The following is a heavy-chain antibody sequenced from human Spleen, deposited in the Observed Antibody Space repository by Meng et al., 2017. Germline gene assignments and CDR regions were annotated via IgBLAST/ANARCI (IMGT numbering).Heavy chain of an antibody. Sequence: GGSLRLSCAASGFTVSSNYMSWVRQAPGKGLEWVSSISSSSTYIYYADSVKGRFTIAREDAKNSLYLQMNSLRAEDTAVYYCVRDNAYYDFWSGFFPPQYNYGMDVWGQGTTVTVSS. CDR2: ISSSSTYI. J-gene: IGHJ6*02. V-gene: IGHV3-21*01. D-gene: IGHD3-3*01. CDR1: GFTVSSNY. CDR3: VRDNAYYDFWSGFFPPQYNYGMDV.